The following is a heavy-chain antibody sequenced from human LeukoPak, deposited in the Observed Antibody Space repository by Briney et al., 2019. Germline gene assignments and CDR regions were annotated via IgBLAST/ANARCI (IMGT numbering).Heavy chain of an antibody. J-gene: IGHJ4*02. CDR3: ARGGGYCSSTSCYPLPQY. CDR2: INPNSGGT. V-gene: IGHV1-2*02. D-gene: IGHD2-2*01. Sequence: ASVKVSCKASGYTFTGYYMHWVRQAPGQGLEWMGWINPNSGGTNYAQKFQGRVTMTRDTSISTAYMELSRLRSDDTAVYYCARGGGYCSSTSCYPLPQYWGQGTLVTVSS. CDR1: GYTFTGYY.